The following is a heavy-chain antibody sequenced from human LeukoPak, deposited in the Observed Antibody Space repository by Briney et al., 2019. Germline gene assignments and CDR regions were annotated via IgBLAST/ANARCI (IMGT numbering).Heavy chain of an antibody. CDR3: ARGRSNYYGMDV. D-gene: IGHD1-26*01. J-gene: IGHJ6*02. Sequence: SETLSLTCAVFGGSFSGYSWSWIRQPPGKGLEWIVEINHSGSTKNSPSLKSRVTISVDTSKNLFSLKVSSVTAADTAVYYCARGRSNYYGMDVWGQGTTVTVSS. V-gene: IGHV4-34*01. CDR2: INHSGST. CDR1: GGSFSGYS.